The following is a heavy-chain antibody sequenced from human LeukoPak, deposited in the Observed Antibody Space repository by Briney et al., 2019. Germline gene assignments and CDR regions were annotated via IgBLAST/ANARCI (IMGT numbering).Heavy chain of an antibody. D-gene: IGHD1-1*01. J-gene: IGHJ4*02. Sequence: SRSLSLTRAISGESASTDISGWGWVRQSPSSGLEWRGSTYYMSKWYHEYGVSVKSRITINPHTSKNQVSLQLNSVTPEDTAVYYCARWNHQGRYFDYWDQGTLVTVSS. CDR1: GESASTDISG. CDR2: TYYMSKWYH. V-gene: IGHV6-1*01. CDR3: ARWNHQGRYFDY.